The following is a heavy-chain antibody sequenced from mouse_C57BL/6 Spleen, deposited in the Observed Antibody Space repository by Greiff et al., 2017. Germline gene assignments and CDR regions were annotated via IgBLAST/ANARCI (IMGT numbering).Heavy chain of an antibody. CDR1: GFTFSSYG. CDR3: ARRRDDYVYFDY. CDR2: ISSGGSYT. J-gene: IGHJ2*01. Sequence: DVHLVESGGDLVKPGGSLKLSCAASGFTFSSYGMSWVRQTPDKRLEWVATISSGGSYTYYPDSVKGRFTISRDNAKNTLYLQMSSLKSEDTAMYYCARRRDDYVYFDYWGQGTTLTVSS. V-gene: IGHV5-6*02. D-gene: IGHD2-4*01.